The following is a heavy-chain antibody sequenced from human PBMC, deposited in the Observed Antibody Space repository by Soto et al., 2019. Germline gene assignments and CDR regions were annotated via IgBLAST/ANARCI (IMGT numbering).Heavy chain of an antibody. CDR3: ARGRPVATIPDYFDY. D-gene: IGHD5-12*01. CDR1: GGTFSSYA. V-gene: IGHV1-69*12. J-gene: IGHJ4*02. CDR2: IIPIFGTA. Sequence: QVQLVQSGAEVKKPGSSVKVSCKASGGTFSSYAISWVRQAPGQGLEWMGGIIPIFGTANYAQKFQGRVTIXVDQSXXTAYMELSSLRPEDTAVYYCARGRPVATIPDYFDYWGQGTLVTVSS.